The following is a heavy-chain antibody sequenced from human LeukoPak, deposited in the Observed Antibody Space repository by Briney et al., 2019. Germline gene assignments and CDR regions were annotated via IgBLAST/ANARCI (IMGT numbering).Heavy chain of an antibody. Sequence: GGSLRLSCEGSGFTFNNYVMTWVRQAPGKGLEWVSGVSGRGSSTYYADSVKGRFTISRDNSQNTVYLQMKSLRAEDTAIYFCAKYTTPYYFDYWGQGILVTVPS. CDR3: AKYTTPYYFDY. CDR1: GFTFNNYV. CDR2: VSGRGSST. J-gene: IGHJ4*02. V-gene: IGHV3-23*01. D-gene: IGHD1-1*01.